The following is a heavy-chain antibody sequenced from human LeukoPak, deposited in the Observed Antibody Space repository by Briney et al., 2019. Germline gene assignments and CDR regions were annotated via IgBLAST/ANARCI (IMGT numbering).Heavy chain of an antibody. CDR1: GFTFSNYW. V-gene: IGHV3-74*01. J-gene: IGHJ4*02. Sequence: GGSLGLSCAASGFTFSNYWMHWVRQVPGKGLVWVSRINSDGSSTSYADSVKGRFTVSRDNAKNTLYLQMNSLRTEDTAVYYCARVRYCDYWGQGTLVTVSS. CDR3: ARVRYCDY. CDR2: INSDGSST. D-gene: IGHD1-14*01.